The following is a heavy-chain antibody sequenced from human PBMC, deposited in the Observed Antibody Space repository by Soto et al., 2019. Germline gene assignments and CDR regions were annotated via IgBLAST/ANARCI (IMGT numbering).Heavy chain of an antibody. V-gene: IGHV4-4*07. CDR2: IYTSGST. Sequence: PSETLSLTCTVSGGSISSYYWSWIRQPAGKGLEWIGRIYTSGSTNYNPSLKSRVTMSVDTSKNQFSLKLSSVTAADTAVYYCARESLKEGITMTVVVDYWGQGTLVTVSS. D-gene: IGHD3-22*01. CDR3: ARESLKEGITMTVVVDY. CDR1: GGSISSYY. J-gene: IGHJ4*02.